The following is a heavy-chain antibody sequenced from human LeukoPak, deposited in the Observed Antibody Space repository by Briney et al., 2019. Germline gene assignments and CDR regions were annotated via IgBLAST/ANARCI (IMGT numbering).Heavy chain of an antibody. CDR2: IYYSGII. V-gene: IGHV4-59*01. J-gene: IGHJ3*02. Sequence: PSETLSLTCTVSGGSISSYYWSWIRQPPGKGLEWIGYIYYSGIINYNPSLKSRVTISVDTSKNQFSLKLSSVTAADTAVYYCAAGERATDKDFNALDIWAQGTMVTVSS. D-gene: IGHD5-24*01. CDR3: AAGERATDKDFNALDI. CDR1: GGSISSYY.